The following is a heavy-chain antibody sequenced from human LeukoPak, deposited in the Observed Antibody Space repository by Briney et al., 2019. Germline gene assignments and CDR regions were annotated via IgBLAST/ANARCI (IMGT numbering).Heavy chain of an antibody. V-gene: IGHV4-34*01. CDR1: GGSFSGYF. Sequence: SETLSLTCAVYGGSFSGYFCIWIRQPPGKGLEWIGEINHSGRSNYNPSLKRRVTISADTSKNQFSLKLSSVTAADTAVYYCARKGGMGATNWFDPWGQGTLVTVSS. D-gene: IGHD1-26*01. CDR2: INHSGRS. J-gene: IGHJ5*02. CDR3: ARKGGMGATNWFDP.